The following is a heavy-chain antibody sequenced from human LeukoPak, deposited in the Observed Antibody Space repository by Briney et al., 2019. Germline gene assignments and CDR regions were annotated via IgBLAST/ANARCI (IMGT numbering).Heavy chain of an antibody. CDR2: IKSKTDGGTT. CDR1: GFTFSSYE. CDR3: TTDGGIVGAINDAFDI. Sequence: GGSLRLSCAASGFTFSSYEMNWVRQAPGKGLEWVGRIKSKTDGGTTDYAAPVKGRFTISRDDSKNTLYLQMNSLKTEDTAVYYCTTDGGIVGAINDAFDIWGQGTMVTVSS. J-gene: IGHJ3*02. D-gene: IGHD1-26*01. V-gene: IGHV3-15*01.